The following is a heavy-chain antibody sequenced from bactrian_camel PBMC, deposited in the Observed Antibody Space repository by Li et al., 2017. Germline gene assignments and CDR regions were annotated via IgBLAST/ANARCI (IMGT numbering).Heavy chain of an antibody. Sequence: HVQLVESGGGLVQPGGSLTLSCEVSGYKDSTYCVGWFRQAPGAEREGVAVLNNRGGAITYTDSVKGRFTISRDNAKETMTLQMDSLRPGDTGMYYCAAREGGPLAVRCSLKLALFGVWGRGTQVTVS. CDR3: AAREGGPLAVRCSLKLALFGV. V-gene: IGHV3S1*01. D-gene: IGHD1*01. J-gene: IGHJ6*01. CDR2: LNNRGGAI. CDR1: GYKDSTYC.